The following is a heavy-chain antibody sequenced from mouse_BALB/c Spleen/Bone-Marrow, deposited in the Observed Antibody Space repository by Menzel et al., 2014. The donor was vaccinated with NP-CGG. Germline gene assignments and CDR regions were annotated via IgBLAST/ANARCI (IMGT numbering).Heavy chain of an antibody. CDR1: GLTFTDYY. D-gene: IGHD1-1*01. V-gene: IGHV7-3*02. CDR3: ARDDLFFMDH. Sequence: EVMLVESGGGLVQPGGSLRLSCATSGLTFTDYYMSWVRQPPGKALEWLGFIRNKANGYTTEYSASVKGRFTISRDNSQSILYLQVNARRAEDSATYYCARDDLFFMDHCGQGTSVTVSA. CDR2: IRNKANGYTT. J-gene: IGHJ4*01.